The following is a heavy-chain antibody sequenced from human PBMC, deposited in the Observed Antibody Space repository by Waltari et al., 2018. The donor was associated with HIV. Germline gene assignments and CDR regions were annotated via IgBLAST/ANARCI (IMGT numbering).Heavy chain of an antibody. CDR2: ISYSGYT. V-gene: IGHV4-61*01. Sequence: QVQLQESGPGLVKPSETLSLTCTVSGGSISSGNYYWTWIRQPPGKGLEWIGDISYSGYTHYNPSLKSRVTISVDTSKTQFSLKLSFVTAADTAVYYCARDLNSDVCFDSWGQGTLVTVSS. D-gene: IGHD1-7*01. CDR3: ARDLNSDVCFDS. J-gene: IGHJ4*02. CDR1: GGSISSGNYY.